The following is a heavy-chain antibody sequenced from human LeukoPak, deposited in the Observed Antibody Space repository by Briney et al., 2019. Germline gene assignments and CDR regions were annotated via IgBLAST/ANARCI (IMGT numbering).Heavy chain of an antibody. CDR1: GYTFTGYY. D-gene: IGHD4-17*01. J-gene: IGHJ5*02. CDR3: ARDRATVTTPGGFDP. CDR2: INPNSGGT. V-gene: IGHV1-2*02. Sequence: GASVKVSCKASGYTFTGYYMHWVRQAPGQGLEWMGWINPNSGGTNYAQKFQGRVTMTRDMSTSTVYMELSSLRSEDTAVYYCARDRATVTTPGGFDPWGQGTLVTVSS.